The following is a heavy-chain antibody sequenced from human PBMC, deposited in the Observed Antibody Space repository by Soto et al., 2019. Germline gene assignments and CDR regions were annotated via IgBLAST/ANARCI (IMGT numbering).Heavy chain of an antibody. V-gene: IGHV3-33*01. CDR1: GFTFSSYG. Sequence: QVQLVESGGGVVQPGRSLRLSCAASGFTFSSYGMHWVRQAPGKGLEWVAVIWYDGSTKYYADSVKGRFTISRDNSKNTLYLQMNSLRAEDTAVYYCAREEPGHYYYYYYMDVWGKGTTVTVSS. CDR2: IWYDGSTK. D-gene: IGHD1-26*01. J-gene: IGHJ6*03. CDR3: AREEPGHYYYYYYMDV.